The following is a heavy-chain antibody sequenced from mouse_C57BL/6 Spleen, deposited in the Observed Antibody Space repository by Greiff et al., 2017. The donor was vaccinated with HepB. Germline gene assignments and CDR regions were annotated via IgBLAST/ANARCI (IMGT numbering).Heavy chain of an antibody. J-gene: IGHJ4*01. D-gene: IGHD2-1*01. V-gene: IGHV1-55*01. CDR1: GYTFTSYW. Sequence: QVQLQQSGAELVKPGASVKMSCKASGYTFTSYWITWVKQRPGQGLEWIGDIYPGSGSTNYNEKFKSKATLTVDTSSSTAYMQLSSLTSEDSAVYYCARERNYGNPYAMDYWGQGTSVTVSS. CDR2: IYPGSGST. CDR3: ARERNYGNPYAMDY.